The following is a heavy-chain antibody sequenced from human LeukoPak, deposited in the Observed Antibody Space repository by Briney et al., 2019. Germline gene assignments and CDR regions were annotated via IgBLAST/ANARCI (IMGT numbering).Heavy chain of an antibody. CDR1: GFTFSSNY. Sequence: SGGSLRLPCAASGFTFSSNYMSWVRQAPGKGLEWVSVIYSGGSTYYPDSVKGRFTISRDNSKNTLYLQMHSLRAEDAAVYYCAREPESMAGYWGQGTLVTVSS. J-gene: IGHJ4*02. D-gene: IGHD2/OR15-2a*01. CDR2: IYSGGST. CDR3: AREPESMAGY. V-gene: IGHV3-66*02.